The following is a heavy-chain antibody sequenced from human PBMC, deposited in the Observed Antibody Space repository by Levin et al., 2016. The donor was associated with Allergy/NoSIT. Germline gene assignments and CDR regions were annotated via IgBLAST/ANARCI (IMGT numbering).Heavy chain of an antibody. J-gene: IGHJ4*02. Sequence: GESLKISCAASGFSLSQYWMNWVRQAPGKGLEWVANMKHDGSERNYVDSVKGRFTISRDNAKNSMYLQMNSLRADDTAVYYCARGGGFWSGYFHHFDSWGQGTLVTVSS. V-gene: IGHV3-7*03. CDR2: MKHDGSER. D-gene: IGHD3-3*01. CDR1: GFSLSQYW. CDR3: ARGGGFWSGYFHHFDS.